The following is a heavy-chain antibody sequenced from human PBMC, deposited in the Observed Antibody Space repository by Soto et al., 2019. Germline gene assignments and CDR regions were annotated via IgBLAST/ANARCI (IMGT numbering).Heavy chain of an antibody. V-gene: IGHV6-1*01. CDR3: ARGSSRWDY. Sequence: SQTLSLTCVISGDSVSSNSAAWNWIRQSPSRGLEWLGRTYYRSKWYNDYAVSVKSRITINPDTSKNQFSLRLSSVTAADTAMYYCARGSSRWDYWGQGTLVTVSS. CDR2: TYYRSKWYN. J-gene: IGHJ4*02. CDR1: GDSVSSNSAA. D-gene: IGHD6-13*01.